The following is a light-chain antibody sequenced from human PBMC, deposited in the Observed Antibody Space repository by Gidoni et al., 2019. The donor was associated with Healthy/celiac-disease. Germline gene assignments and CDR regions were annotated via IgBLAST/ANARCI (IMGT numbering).Light chain of an antibody. CDR3: QVWDSSSDPYV. V-gene: IGLV3-21*02. CDR1: NNGSKS. J-gene: IGLJ1*01. CDR2: DDS. Sequence: SYVLTPPPSVSGDPGQPARITCGGNNNGSKSVHWYQQKPGQAPVLVVYDDSDRPSGIPERFSCSNSGNTATLTISRVEAGDEADYYCQVWDSSSDPYVFGTGTKVTV.